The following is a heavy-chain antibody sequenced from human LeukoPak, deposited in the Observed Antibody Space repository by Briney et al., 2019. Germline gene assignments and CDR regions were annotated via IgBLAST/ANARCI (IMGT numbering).Heavy chain of an antibody. D-gene: IGHD7-27*01. CDR1: GFTFSTFW. CDR2: ISSDGSST. CDR3: ARDNGNLGLFDY. Sequence: PGGSLRLSCAASGFTFSTFWTHWVRQAPGKGLVWVSRISSDGSSTNYADSVKGRFTISRDNAKNTLYLQMSSLRAEDTAVYYCARDNGNLGLFDYRGQGALGTVS. V-gene: IGHV3-74*01. J-gene: IGHJ4*02.